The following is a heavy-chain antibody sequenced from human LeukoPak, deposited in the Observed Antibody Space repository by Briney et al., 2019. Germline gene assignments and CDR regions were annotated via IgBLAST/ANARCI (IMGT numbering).Heavy chain of an antibody. CDR2: VHLDGRT. V-gene: IGHV4-4*02. J-gene: IGHJ4*02. CDR3: AREGGFYRPLDY. Sequence: SDTLSLTCGVSGGSVINTNWWTWVRQPPGKGLEWIGEVHLDGRTNCNPSLESRLTMSVDVSENQVSLKLTSVTAVDTAVYYCAREGGFYRPLDYSGQGTLVTVSS. D-gene: IGHD3-3*01. CDR1: GGSVINTNW.